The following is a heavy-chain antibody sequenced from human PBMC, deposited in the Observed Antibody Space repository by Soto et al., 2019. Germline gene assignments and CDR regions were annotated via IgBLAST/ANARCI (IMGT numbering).Heavy chain of an antibody. Sequence: GGSLRLSCAASGFTFSSYGMHWVRQAPGKGLEWVAVISYDGSNKYYADSVKGRFTISRDNSKNTLYLQMNSLRAEDTAVYYCAKGGWTTNYYGMDVWGQGTTVTVSS. CDR3: AKGGWTTNYYGMDV. D-gene: IGHD4-17*01. J-gene: IGHJ6*02. CDR2: ISYDGSNK. V-gene: IGHV3-30*18. CDR1: GFTFSSYG.